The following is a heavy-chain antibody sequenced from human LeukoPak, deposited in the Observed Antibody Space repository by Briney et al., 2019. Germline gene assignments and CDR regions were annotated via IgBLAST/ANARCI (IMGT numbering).Heavy chain of an antibody. CDR2: INAGNGNT. V-gene: IGHV1-3*01. D-gene: IGHD3-22*01. J-gene: IGHJ4*02. Sequence: ASATVSCTASGYTFTSYATHWVRPAPGQRLEWMGWINAGNGNTKYSQKFQGRVTITRDTSASTAYMELSSLRSEDTAVYYCAREMSSGEKDYWGQGTLVTVSS. CDR3: AREMSSGEKDY. CDR1: GYTFTSYA.